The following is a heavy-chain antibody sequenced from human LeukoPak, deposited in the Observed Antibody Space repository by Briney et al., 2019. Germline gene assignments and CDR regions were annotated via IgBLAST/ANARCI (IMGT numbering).Heavy chain of an antibody. CDR2: ISSSGSTI. J-gene: IGHJ6*04. CDR3: AELGITMIGGV. CDR1: GLSFSDNY. V-gene: IGHV3-11*04. Sequence: GGSLRLSCVASGLSFSDNYMNWVRQAPGKGLEWVSYISSSGSTIYYADSVKGRFTISRDNAKNSLYLQMNSLRAEDTAVYYCAELGITMIGGVWGKGTTVTTSS. D-gene: IGHD3-10*02.